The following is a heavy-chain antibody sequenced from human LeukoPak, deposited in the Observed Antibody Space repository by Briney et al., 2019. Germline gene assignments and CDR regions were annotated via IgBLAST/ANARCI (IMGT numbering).Heavy chain of an antibody. J-gene: IGHJ4*02. CDR3: ARALYSSWFYY. CDR2: ISYDGSNK. D-gene: IGHD6-13*01. V-gene: IGHV3-30*04. CDR1: GFTFSSFA. Sequence: GGSLRLSCAASGFTFSSFAMHWVRQAPGKGLEWVAVISYDGSNKYYADSVKGRFTISRDNSKNTLYLQMNSLRAEDTAVYYCARALYSSWFYYWGQGTLVTVSS.